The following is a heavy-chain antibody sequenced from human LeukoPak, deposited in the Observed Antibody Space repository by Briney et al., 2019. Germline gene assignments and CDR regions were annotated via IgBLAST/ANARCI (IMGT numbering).Heavy chain of an antibody. CDR3: ARGEITIFGVVISYFDY. CDR2: IYHSGST. J-gene: IGHJ4*02. CDR1: GGSISTYY. V-gene: IGHV4-59*12. Sequence: PSETLSLTCTVSGGSISTYYWNWIRQPPGKGLEWIGYIYHSGSTYYNPSLKSRVTISVDRSKNQFSLKLSSVTAADTAVYYCARGEITIFGVVISYFDYWGQGTLVTVSS. D-gene: IGHD3-3*01.